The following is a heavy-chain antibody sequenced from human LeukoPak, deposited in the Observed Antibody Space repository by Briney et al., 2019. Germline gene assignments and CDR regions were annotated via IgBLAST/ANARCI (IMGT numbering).Heavy chain of an antibody. CDR2: ISSSSSYI. J-gene: IGHJ4*02. CDR3: ASAWGGYCSSTSCYPFDY. CDR1: GFTFSSYT. Sequence: GGSLRLSCEASGFTFSSYTMNWVRQAPGKGLEWVSSISSSSSYIYYADPVKGRFTISRDNAKNSLYLQMNSLRAEDTAVYYCASAWGGYCSSTSCYPFDYWGQGNLVTVSS. V-gene: IGHV3-21*01. D-gene: IGHD2-2*01.